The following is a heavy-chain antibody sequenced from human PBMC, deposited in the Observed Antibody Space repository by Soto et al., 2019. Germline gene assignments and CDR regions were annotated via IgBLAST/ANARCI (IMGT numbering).Heavy chain of an antibody. CDR3: SKMVGRFDCWSGYPDY. CDR1: GFTFSSYV. CDR2: ISGSGGST. Sequence: EVQLLESGGGLVQPGGSLRLSCAASGFTFSSYVMSWVRQAPGKGLEWVSAISGSGGSTYYADSVKGRFTISRDNSKNTLYLQMNSLRAEDTAVYYCSKMVGRFDCWSGYPDYWGQGTLVTVSS. D-gene: IGHD3-3*01. J-gene: IGHJ4*02. V-gene: IGHV3-23*01.